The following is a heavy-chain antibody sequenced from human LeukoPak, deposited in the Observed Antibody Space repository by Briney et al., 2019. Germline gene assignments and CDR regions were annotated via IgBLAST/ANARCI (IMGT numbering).Heavy chain of an antibody. CDR1: GGSISSYY. CDR2: IYYSGST. J-gene: IGHJ4*02. V-gene: IGHV4-59*01. D-gene: IGHD3-9*01. Sequence: SETLSLTCTVSGGSISSYYWSWIRQPPGKGLEWIGYIYYSGSTNYNPSLKSRVTISVDTSKNQFSLKLSSVTAADTAVYYCARDLTDYDILTGYYLPSYFDYWGQGTLVTVSS. CDR3: ARDLTDYDILTGYYLPSYFDY.